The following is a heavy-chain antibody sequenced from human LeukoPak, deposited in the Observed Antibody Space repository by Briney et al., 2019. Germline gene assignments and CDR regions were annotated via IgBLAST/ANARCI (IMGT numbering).Heavy chain of an antibody. CDR2: IYYSGST. J-gene: IGHJ6*02. V-gene: IGHV4-39*01. CDR1: GGSISSSSYY. Sequence: PSETLSLTCTVSGGSISSSSYYWGWIRQPPGKGLEWIGSIYYSGSTYYNPSLKSRVTISVDTSKNQFSLKLSSVTAADTAVYYCARRMTGLYPEYLTYYYGMDVWGQGTTVTVSS. CDR3: ARRMTGLYPEYLTYYYGMDV. D-gene: IGHD3-9*01.